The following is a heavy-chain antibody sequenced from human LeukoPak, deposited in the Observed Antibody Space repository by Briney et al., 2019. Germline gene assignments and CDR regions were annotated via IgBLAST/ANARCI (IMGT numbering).Heavy chain of an antibody. V-gene: IGHV3-66*01. CDR2: IYSGGDT. D-gene: IGHD4-17*01. J-gene: IGHJ4*02. CDR3: ARGRTDDYGDYFDY. Sequence: PGGSLRLSCAASGFTVSNKYMSWVRQAPGKGLEWVSVIYSGGDTYYADSVKGRFTFSRDNSKNTLYLQMNSLRAEDTAVYYCARGRTDDYGDYFDYWGQGTLVTVSS. CDR1: GFTVSNKY.